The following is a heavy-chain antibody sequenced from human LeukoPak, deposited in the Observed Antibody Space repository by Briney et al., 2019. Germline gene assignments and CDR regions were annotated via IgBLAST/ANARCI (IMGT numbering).Heavy chain of an antibody. J-gene: IGHJ4*02. Sequence: PSETQSLTCTVSGGSIRSDNYYWGWIRQPPGKGLEWIGSIYDSGSTNYNPSLKSRVNISVDTSKNQFSLKLNSVTAADTAVYYCARRGIRAQGAGFDYWGRGTLVTVSS. CDR3: ARRGIRAQGAGFDY. CDR1: GGSIRSDNYY. CDR2: IYDSGST. V-gene: IGHV4-39*01. D-gene: IGHD6-13*01.